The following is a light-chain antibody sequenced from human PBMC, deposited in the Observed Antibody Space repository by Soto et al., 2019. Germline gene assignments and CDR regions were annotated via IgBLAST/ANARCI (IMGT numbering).Light chain of an antibody. CDR3: QQYYTIPIT. V-gene: IGKV4-1*01. CDR1: QTVLFNSNSKNY. CDR2: WAS. J-gene: IGKJ4*01. Sequence: DIVLTQSPDSLAVSLGERATINCKSSQTVLFNSNSKNYLAWYQQKSGQPPKLLIYWASARESGVPDRFSGSGSETNFNITIQSLQAEDVAVYYCQQYYTIPITFGGGTKVDIK.